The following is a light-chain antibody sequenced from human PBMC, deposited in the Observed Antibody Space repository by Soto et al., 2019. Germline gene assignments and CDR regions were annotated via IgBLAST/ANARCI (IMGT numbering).Light chain of an antibody. CDR3: QHYNRQYT. CDR1: QSISSW. Sequence: DIQMTQSPSTLSASVGDTVTITCRASQSISSWLAWYQQKQGKAPKLLIYKASNLGSGVPSRFSGSGCGTDFTITSSRLPVDEFASSYLQHYNRQYTFGQGTKLEIK. V-gene: IGKV1-5*03. J-gene: IGKJ2*01. CDR2: KAS.